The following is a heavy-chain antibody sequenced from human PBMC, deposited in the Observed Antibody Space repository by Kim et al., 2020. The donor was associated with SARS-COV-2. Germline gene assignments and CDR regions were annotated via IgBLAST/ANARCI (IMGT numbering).Heavy chain of an antibody. J-gene: IGHJ5*02. Sequence: SGPTLVNPTQTLTLTCTFSGFSLSTSGVGVGWIRQPPGKALEWLALIYWDDDKRYSPSLKSRLTITKDTSKNQVVLTMTNMDPVDTATYYCAHRGHPLITMVRGVIVDGTYNWFDPWGQGTLVTVSS. CDR2: IYWDDDK. CDR1: GFSLSTSGVG. D-gene: IGHD3-10*01. CDR3: AHRGHPLITMVRGVIVDGTYNWFDP. V-gene: IGHV2-5*02.